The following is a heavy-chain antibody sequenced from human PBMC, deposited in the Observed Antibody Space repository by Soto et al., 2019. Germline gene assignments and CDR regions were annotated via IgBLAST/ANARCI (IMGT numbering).Heavy chain of an antibody. D-gene: IGHD2-21*01. CDR3: ARLRWAQFPYFDY. CDR1: GGSISSSSYY. V-gene: IGHV4-39*01. J-gene: IGHJ4*02. Sequence: PSETLSLTCTVSGGSISSSSYYWGWIRQPPGKGLEWIGSIYYSGSTYYNPSLKSRVTTSVDTSKNQFSLKLSSVTAADTAVYYCARLRWAQFPYFDYWGQGTLVTVSS. CDR2: IYYSGST.